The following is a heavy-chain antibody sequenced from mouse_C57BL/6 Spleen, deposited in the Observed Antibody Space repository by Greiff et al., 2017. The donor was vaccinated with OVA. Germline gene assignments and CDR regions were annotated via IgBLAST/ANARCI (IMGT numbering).Heavy chain of an antibody. CDR2: ISSGSSTI. D-gene: IGHD1-1*01. CDR3: ARPLSSPFAY. J-gene: IGHJ3*01. Sequence: EVKLMESGGGLVKPGGSLKLSCAASGFTFSDYGMHWVRQAPEKGLEWVAYISSGSSTIYYADTVKGRFTISRDNAKNTLFLQMTNLRSEDTAMYYGARPLSSPFAYWGQGTLVTVSA. V-gene: IGHV5-17*01. CDR1: GFTFSDYG.